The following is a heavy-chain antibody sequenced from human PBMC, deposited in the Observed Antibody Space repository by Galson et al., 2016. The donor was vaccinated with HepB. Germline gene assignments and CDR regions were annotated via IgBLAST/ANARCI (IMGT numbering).Heavy chain of an antibody. CDR3: AKGFWTHDMTPDVFDI. CDR2: TSFDGITN. V-gene: IGHV3-30*18. J-gene: IGHJ3*02. CDR1: GFTFSYFG. D-gene: IGHD3-9*01. Sequence: SLRLSCAASGFTFSYFGMHWVRQAPGKALEWVAGTSFDGITNYYADSVKGRFTIPRDNSKNTLYLQMNSLRDEDTALYFCAKGFWTHDMTPDVFDIWGQGTMVTVSS.